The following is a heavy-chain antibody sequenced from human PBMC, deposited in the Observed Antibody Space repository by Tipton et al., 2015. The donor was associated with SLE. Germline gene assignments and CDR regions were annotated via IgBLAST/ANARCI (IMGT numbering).Heavy chain of an antibody. CDR1: GGSISSHY. J-gene: IGHJ4*02. CDR3: AREETSTVTGLFDY. V-gene: IGHV4-59*11. CDR2: IYYSGST. Sequence: TLSLTCTVSGGSISSHYWSWIRQPPGKGLEWIGYIYYSGSTNYNPSLKSRVTISVDTSKNQFSLKLSSVTAADTAVYYCAREETSTVTGLFDYWGQGTLVTVSS. D-gene: IGHD4-17*01.